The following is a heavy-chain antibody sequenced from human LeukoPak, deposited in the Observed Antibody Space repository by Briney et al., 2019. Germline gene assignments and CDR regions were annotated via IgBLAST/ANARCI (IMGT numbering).Heavy chain of an antibody. J-gene: IGHJ3*02. CDR1: GGTFSSYA. Sequence: SVKVSCKASGGTFSSYAISWVRQAPGQGLEWMGRIIPIFGTANYAQKFQGRVTITTDESTSTAYMELSSLRSEDTAVYYCALPRKDIVVVVAAEGGGAFDIWGQGTMVTVSS. D-gene: IGHD2-15*01. CDR2: IIPIFGTA. V-gene: IGHV1-69*05. CDR3: ALPRKDIVVVVAAEGGGAFDI.